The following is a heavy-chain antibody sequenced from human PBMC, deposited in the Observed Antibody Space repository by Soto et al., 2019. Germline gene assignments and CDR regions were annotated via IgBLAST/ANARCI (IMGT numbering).Heavy chain of an antibody. D-gene: IGHD5-18*01. CDR2: IKQDGSEQ. CDR3: ECLDSAMVQTAGY. J-gene: IGHJ4*02. CDR1: GFTFRSYW. V-gene: IGHV3-7*01. Sequence: EVQLVESGGNLVQPGGSLRLSCAASGFTFRSYWISWVRQAPGKGLEWLANIKQDGSEQYYVDSVKGRFTISRDNAKNSMYLQMNSLRVEDTGVYYCECLDSAMVQTAGYWGQGTLVTVSS.